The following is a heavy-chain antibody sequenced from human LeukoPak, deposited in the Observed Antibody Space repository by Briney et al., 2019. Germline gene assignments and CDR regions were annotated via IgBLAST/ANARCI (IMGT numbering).Heavy chain of an antibody. CDR2: IYYSGST. CDR3: ARGRPEYSSSSSGTYYYYYYMDV. D-gene: IGHD6-6*01. V-gene: IGHV4-59*11. Sequence: SETLSLTCTVSGGSISSHYWSWIRQPPGKGLEWIGYIYYSGSTNYNPSLKSRVTISVDTSKNQFSLKLSSVTAADTAVYYCARGRPEYSSSSSGTYYYYYYMDVWGKGTTVTVSS. J-gene: IGHJ6*03. CDR1: GGSISSHY.